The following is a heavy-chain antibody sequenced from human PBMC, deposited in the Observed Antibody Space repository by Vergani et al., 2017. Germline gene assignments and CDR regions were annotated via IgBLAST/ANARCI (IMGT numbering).Heavy chain of an antibody. CDR3: VYRKTGCGTTGFFYPFYYYYYMDV. J-gene: IGHJ6*03. Sequence: QITLKESGPTLVKPTQTLTLTCTFSGFSLNTLGVSVAWIRQPPGKALDWLALIYWNDDQHYSPSLNNRVTITKDTSKNQVVLTMTNMDYVDTGTYYCVYRKTGCGTTGFFYPFYYYYYMDVWGKGTTVTVSS. V-gene: IGHV2-5*04. D-gene: IGHD1-7*01. CDR2: IYWNDDQ. CDR1: GFSLNTLGVS.